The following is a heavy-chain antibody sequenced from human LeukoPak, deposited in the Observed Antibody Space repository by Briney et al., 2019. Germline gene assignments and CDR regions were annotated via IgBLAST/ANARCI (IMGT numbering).Heavy chain of an antibody. D-gene: IGHD5-12*01. Sequence: GRSLRLSCAASGFTFSSYAMRWVRQAPGKGLEWVGVISYDGSNKYYADSVKGRFTISRDNSKNTLYLQMNSLRAEDTAVYYCVRDGGVSGYDLLDYWGQGTLVTVSS. J-gene: IGHJ4*02. V-gene: IGHV3-30*04. CDR2: ISYDGSNK. CDR1: GFTFSSYA. CDR3: VRDGGVSGYDLLDY.